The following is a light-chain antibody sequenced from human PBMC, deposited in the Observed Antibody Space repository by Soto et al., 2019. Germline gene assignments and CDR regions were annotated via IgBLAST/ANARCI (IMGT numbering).Light chain of an antibody. Sequence: IQINQTPTSLSAPGGGTVIITCRASQNVRSYLNWYQQKSGKAPKLLIYESTNLESGVPSRFSGDGFGTDFTLTISSLHPEDFATYYCQQSFFAPPTFGRGTKVDI. CDR3: QQSFFAPPT. J-gene: IGKJ1*01. CDR2: EST. V-gene: IGKV1-39*01. CDR1: QNVRSY.